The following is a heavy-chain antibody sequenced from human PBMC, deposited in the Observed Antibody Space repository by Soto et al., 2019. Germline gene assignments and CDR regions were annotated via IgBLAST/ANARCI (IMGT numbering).Heavy chain of an antibody. J-gene: IGHJ6*03. CDR2: FDPEDGET. D-gene: IGHD6-6*01. CDR1: GYTLTELS. CDR3: ARVRQLVGYFYYHMDV. Sequence: ASVKVSCKVSGYTLTELSMHWVRQAPGKGLEWMGCFDPEDGETIYAQKFQGRVTMTTDTSTDTAYMELSGLRSDDTAVYYCARVRQLVGYFYYHMDVWGKGTTVTVSS. V-gene: IGHV1-24*01.